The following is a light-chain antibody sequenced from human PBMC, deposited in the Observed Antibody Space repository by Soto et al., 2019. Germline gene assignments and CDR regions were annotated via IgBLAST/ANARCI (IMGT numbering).Light chain of an antibody. J-gene: IGKJ5*01. CDR1: QGISSY. CDR3: QQYYSYPGGIT. V-gene: IGKV1-8*01. CDR2: AAS. Sequence: AIRMTQSPSSFSASTGDRVTITCRASQGISSYLAWYQQKPGKAPKLLIYAASTLQSGVPSRFSGSGSGTDFTLTISCLQSEDFATYYCQQYYSYPGGITFGQGTRLEIK.